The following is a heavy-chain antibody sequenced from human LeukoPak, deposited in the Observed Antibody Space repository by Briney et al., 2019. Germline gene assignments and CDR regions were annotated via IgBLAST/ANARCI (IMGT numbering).Heavy chain of an antibody. CDR3: ARHLATVTTLNWFDP. CDR2: IIPIFGTA. Sequence: GSSVKVSCKASGGTFSSYAISWVRQAPGQGLEWMGGIIPIFGTANYAQKFQGRVTITTDESTSTAYMELSSLRSEDTAVYYCARHLATVTTLNWFDPWGQGTLVTVSS. J-gene: IGHJ5*02. V-gene: IGHV1-69*05. CDR1: GGTFSSYA. D-gene: IGHD4-17*01.